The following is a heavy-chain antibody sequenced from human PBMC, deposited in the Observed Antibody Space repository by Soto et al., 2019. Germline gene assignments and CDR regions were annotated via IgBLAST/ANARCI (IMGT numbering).Heavy chain of an antibody. J-gene: IGHJ6*02. V-gene: IGHV1-2*02. CDR3: ARGRTVNFYGMDV. Sequence: QVQLVQSGAEVKKPGASVKVSYVASGYTFTDHYIHWVRQAPGQGLECMGWINPHSGDTIYAQKFHGKVTLTRDTFISPAYMELSRLRSDDTAVYYCARGRTVNFYGMDVWGQGSTVTVSS. CDR2: INPHSGDT. CDR1: GYTFTDHY. D-gene: IGHD4-17*01.